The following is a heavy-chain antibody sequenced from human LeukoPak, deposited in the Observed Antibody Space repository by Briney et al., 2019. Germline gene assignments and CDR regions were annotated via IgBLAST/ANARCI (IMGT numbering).Heavy chain of an antibody. CDR2: ISWNSGSI. D-gene: IGHD3-22*01. V-gene: IGHV3-9*01. CDR1: GFTFDDYA. J-gene: IGHJ4*02. CDR3: AKDMSYYDSSGYLDY. Sequence: GRSLRLSCAASGFTFDDYAMHWVRQAPGEGLEWVSGISWNSGSIGYADSVKGRFTISRDNAKNSLYLQMNSLRAEDTALYYCAKDMSYYDSSGYLDYWGQGTLVTVSS.